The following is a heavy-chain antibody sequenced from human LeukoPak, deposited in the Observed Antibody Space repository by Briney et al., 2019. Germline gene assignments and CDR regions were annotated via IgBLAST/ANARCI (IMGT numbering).Heavy chain of an antibody. CDR3: SRHRGNRDDYGDYFDY. Sequence: GGSLRLSCAASGFTFSGSAIHWVRQASGKGLEWVGRIKTKANNYATAYAASVKGRFTISRDDSQNTAYVRMSSLKTEDTAVYYCSRHRGNRDDYGDYFDYWGQGTLVTVSS. CDR1: GFTFSGSA. J-gene: IGHJ4*02. V-gene: IGHV3-73*01. D-gene: IGHD4-17*01. CDR2: IKTKANNYAT.